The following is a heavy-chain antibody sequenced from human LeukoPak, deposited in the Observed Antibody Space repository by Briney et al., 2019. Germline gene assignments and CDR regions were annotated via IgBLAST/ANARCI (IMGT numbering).Heavy chain of an antibody. V-gene: IGHV3-21*01. CDR3: AGDIVVVPAAIRGYYYYGMDV. D-gene: IGHD2-2*01. Sequence: KPGGSLRLSCAASGFTFSSYSMNWVRQAPGKGLEWVSSISSSSYIYYADSVKGRFTISRDNAKNSLYLQMNSLRAEDTAVYYCAGDIVVVPAAIRGYYYYGMDVWGQGTAVTVSS. J-gene: IGHJ6*02. CDR2: ISSSSYI. CDR1: GFTFSSYS.